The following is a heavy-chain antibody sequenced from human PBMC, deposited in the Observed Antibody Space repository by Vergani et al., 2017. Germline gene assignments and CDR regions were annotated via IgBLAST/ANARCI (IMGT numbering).Heavy chain of an antibody. Sequence: EVQLLESGGGLVQPGGSLRLSCAASGFTFSSYAMSWVRQAPGKGLEWVSAISGSGGSTYYADSVKGRFTISRDNSKNTLYLQMNSLRAEDTAVYYCAKDWYVGLRTLVYNWFDPWGQGTLVTVSS. CDR3: AKDWYVGLRTLVYNWFDP. CDR1: GFTFSSYA. D-gene: IGHD3/OR15-3a*01. J-gene: IGHJ5*02. CDR2: ISGSGGST. V-gene: IGHV3-23*01.